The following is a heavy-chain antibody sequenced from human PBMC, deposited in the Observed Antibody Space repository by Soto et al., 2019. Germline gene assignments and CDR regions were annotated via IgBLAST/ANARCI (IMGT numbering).Heavy chain of an antibody. CDR1: GFTFSSYA. CDR3: AKTPNFGSGRYYSYYMDV. V-gene: IGHV3-23*01. D-gene: IGHD3-10*01. J-gene: IGHJ6*03. Sequence: GGSLSLSCAASGFTFSSYAMSWVRQAPGEGLEWVSTISGSGGSTYYADSAKGRLTISRDNSKNTLNLQMNSLRAEDTAVYYCAKTPNFGSGRYYSYYMDVWGKGTTVTVSS. CDR2: ISGSGGST.